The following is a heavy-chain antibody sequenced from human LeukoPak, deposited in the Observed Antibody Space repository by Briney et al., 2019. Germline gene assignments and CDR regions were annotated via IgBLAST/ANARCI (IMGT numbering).Heavy chain of an antibody. CDR2: ISSTTTYI. J-gene: IGHJ4*02. Sequence: GGSLSLSCAASGSTFSTYTLNWVRQPPGKGLEWVSSISSTTTYIYHADSVKGRFTISRDNAKNSLYLQMNGLRAEDTAVYYCARELTNEGFDYWGQGTLVTVSS. D-gene: IGHD1-1*01. V-gene: IGHV3-21*01. CDR3: ARELTNEGFDY. CDR1: GSTFSTYT.